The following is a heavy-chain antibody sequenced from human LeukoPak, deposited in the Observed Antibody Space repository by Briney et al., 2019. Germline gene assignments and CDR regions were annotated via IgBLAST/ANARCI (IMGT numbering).Heavy chain of an antibody. V-gene: IGHV1-18*01. D-gene: IGHD5-18*01. CDR2: ISAYNGNT. Sequence: GASVKVSCKASGYTITSYCISWVRQATGQGLVWMGWISAYNGNTNNAQKLQGRLTMTTDTSTSTAYMELRSLRSDDTAVYYCARVQRFDAFDIWGQGTMVTVSS. CDR3: ARVQRFDAFDI. CDR1: GYTITSYC. J-gene: IGHJ3*02.